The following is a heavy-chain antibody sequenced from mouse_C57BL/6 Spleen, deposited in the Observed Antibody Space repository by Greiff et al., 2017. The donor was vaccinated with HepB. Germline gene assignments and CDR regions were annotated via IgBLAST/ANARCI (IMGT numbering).Heavy chain of an antibody. CDR1: SYTFTSYW. Sequence: QVQLQQPGAELVMPGASVKLSCKASSYTFTSYWMHWVKQRPGQGLEWIGEIDPSDSYTNYNQKFKGKSTLTVDKSSSTAYMQLSSLTSEDSAVYYCARGLLRYFDYWGQGTTLTVSS. D-gene: IGHD1-1*01. J-gene: IGHJ2*01. CDR3: ARGLLRYFDY. CDR2: IDPSDSYT. V-gene: IGHV1-69*01.